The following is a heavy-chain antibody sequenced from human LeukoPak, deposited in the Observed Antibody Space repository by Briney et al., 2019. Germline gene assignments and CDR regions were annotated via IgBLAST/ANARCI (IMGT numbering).Heavy chain of an antibody. D-gene: IGHD3-3*01. J-gene: IGHJ6*03. CDR3: ARQVTIFGVLTMDV. CDR1: GFTFSSYE. Sequence: GGSLRLSCAASGFTFSSYEMNWVRQAPGKGLEWVSYISSSGTTIYYADSVKGRLTISRDNAKNSLYLQMNSLRAEDTAVYYCARQVTIFGVLTMDVWGKGTTVTVSS. CDR2: ISSSGTTI. V-gene: IGHV3-48*03.